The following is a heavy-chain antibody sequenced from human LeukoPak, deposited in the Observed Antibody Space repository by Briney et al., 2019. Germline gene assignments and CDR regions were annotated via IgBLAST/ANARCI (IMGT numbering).Heavy chain of an antibody. D-gene: IGHD5-18*01. CDR3: TWGYRDDAFDI. CDR1: GFTFSGSA. J-gene: IGHJ3*02. Sequence: GGSLRLSCAASGFTFSGSAMHWVRQASGKGLEWVGRIRGKANSYATAYAASVKGRFTISRDDSKNTAYLQMNSLKTEDTAVYYCTWGYRDDAFDIWGQGTMVTVSS. V-gene: IGHV3-73*01. CDR2: IRGKANSYAT.